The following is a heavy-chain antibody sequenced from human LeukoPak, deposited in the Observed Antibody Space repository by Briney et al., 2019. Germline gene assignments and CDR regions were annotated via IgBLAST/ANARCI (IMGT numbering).Heavy chain of an antibody. V-gene: IGHV3-21*01. CDR2: ISSSSSYI. J-gene: IGHJ4*02. CDR3: ARDKGDDFWPRLGGPHFDY. CDR1: GFTFSSYS. Sequence: PGGSLRLSCAASGFTFSSYSMNWVRQAPGKGLEWVSSISSSSSYIYYADSVKGRFTISRDNAKNSLYLQMNSLRAEDTAVYYCARDKGDDFWPRLGGPHFDYWGQGTLVTVSS. D-gene: IGHD3-3*01.